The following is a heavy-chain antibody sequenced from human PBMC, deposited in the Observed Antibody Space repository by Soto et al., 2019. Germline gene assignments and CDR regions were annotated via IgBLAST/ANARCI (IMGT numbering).Heavy chain of an antibody. D-gene: IGHD6-13*01. CDR3: ARAYSSSWYAWFDP. Sequence: ASVKVSCKASGYTFTGYYMHWVRQAPGQGLEWMGWINPNSGGTNYAQKFQGWVTMTRDTSISTAYMELSRLRSDDTAVYYCARAYSSSWYAWFDPWGQGTLVNVSS. CDR1: GYTFTGYY. J-gene: IGHJ5*02. CDR2: INPNSGGT. V-gene: IGHV1-2*04.